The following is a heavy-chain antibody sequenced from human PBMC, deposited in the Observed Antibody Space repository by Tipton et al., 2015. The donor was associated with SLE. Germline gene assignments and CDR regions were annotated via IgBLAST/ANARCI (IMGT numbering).Heavy chain of an antibody. V-gene: IGHV3-48*03. CDR1: GFTFSSYE. CDR2: ISSSGSTI. CDR3: ARRTSGSDAFDI. D-gene: IGHD6-19*01. Sequence: GSLRLSCAASGFTFSSYEMNWVRQAPGKGLEWVSYISSSGSTIYYADSVKGRFTISRDNAKNSLYLQMNSLRAEDTAVYYCARRTSGSDAFDIWGQGTMVTVSS. J-gene: IGHJ3*02.